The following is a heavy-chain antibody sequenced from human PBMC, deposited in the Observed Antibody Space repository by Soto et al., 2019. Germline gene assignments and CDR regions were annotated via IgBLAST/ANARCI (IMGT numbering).Heavy chain of an antibody. CDR1: GGSISSYY. V-gene: IGHV4-4*07. CDR2: IYTSGST. CDR3: ARDGGFESELDAFDI. D-gene: IGHD3-10*01. Sequence: SETLSLTCTVSGGSISSYYWSWIRQPAGKGLEWIGRIYTSGSTNYNPSLKSRVTMSVDTSKNQFSLKLSSVTAADTAVYYCARDGGFESELDAFDIWGQGTMVTVSS. J-gene: IGHJ3*02.